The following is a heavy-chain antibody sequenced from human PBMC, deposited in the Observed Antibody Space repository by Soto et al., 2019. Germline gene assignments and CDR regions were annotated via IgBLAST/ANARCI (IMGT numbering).Heavy chain of an antibody. CDR2: INHSGST. D-gene: IGHD6-19*01. V-gene: IGHV4-34*01. Sequence: SETLSLTCAVYGGSFSGYYWSWIRQPPGKGLEWIGEINHSGSTNYNPSLKSRVTISVDTSKNQFSLKLSSVTAADTAVYYCASWKALAGVKNCFALGGQGTLVPVSS. CDR1: GGSFSGYY. CDR3: ASWKALAGVKNCFAL. J-gene: IGHJ5*02.